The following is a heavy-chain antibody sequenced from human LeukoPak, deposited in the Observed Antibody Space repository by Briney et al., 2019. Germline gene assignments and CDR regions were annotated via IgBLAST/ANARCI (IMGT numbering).Heavy chain of an antibody. CDR1: GFTFSTYA. Sequence: GGSLRLSCAASGFTFSTYAMSWVRQAPGKGVEWVSGISGSGGSTYYADSVKGRFTISRDNSKNTLYLQMNSLRAEDTAVYYCAKDPYYDFWSGYYSGPSFDYWGQGTLVTVSS. CDR2: ISGSGGST. D-gene: IGHD3-3*01. V-gene: IGHV3-23*01. CDR3: AKDPYYDFWSGYYSGPSFDY. J-gene: IGHJ4*02.